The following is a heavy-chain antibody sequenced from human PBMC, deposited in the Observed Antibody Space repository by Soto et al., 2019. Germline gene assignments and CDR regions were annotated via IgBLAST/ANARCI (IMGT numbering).Heavy chain of an antibody. CDR3: ATGDFLRGSRKWLDP. CDR1: GGSFSGYY. CDR2: INHSGST. V-gene: IGHV4-34*01. Sequence: SETLSLTCAVYGGSFSGYYWGLIRQPPGKGLEWIGEINHSGSTNYNPSLKSRVTISVDTSKNQFSLKLSLVTAADRAVYYWATGDFLRGSRKWLDPWVQGILVTVSS. D-gene: IGHD3-3*01. J-gene: IGHJ5*02.